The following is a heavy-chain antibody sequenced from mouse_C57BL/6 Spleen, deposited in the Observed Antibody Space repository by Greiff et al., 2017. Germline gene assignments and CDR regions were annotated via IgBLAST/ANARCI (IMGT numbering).Heavy chain of an antibody. V-gene: IGHV5-17*01. D-gene: IGHD2-5*01. CDR2: ISSGSSTI. J-gene: IGHJ4*01. CDR3: ARNYYSNFYYAMDY. CDR1: GFTFSDYG. Sequence: EVMLVESGGGLVKPGGSLKLSCAASGFTFSDYGMHWVRQAPEKGLEWVAYISSGSSTIYYAATVKGRFTISRDNAKNTLFLQMTSLRSEDTAMYYCARNYYSNFYYAMDYWGQGTSVTVSS.